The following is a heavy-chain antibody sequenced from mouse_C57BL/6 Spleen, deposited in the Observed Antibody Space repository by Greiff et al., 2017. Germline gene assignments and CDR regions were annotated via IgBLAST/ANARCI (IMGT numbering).Heavy chain of an antibody. Sequence: VQLQQPGAELVRPGSSVKLSCKASGYTFTSYWMDWVKQRPGQGLEWIGNIYPSDSETHYNQKFKDKATLTVDKSSSTAYMQLSSLTSEDSAVYVCARSGGSRAMDYWGQGTSVTVSS. CDR1: GYTFTSYW. CDR2: IYPSDSET. CDR3: ARSGGSRAMDY. V-gene: IGHV1-61*01. D-gene: IGHD1-1*01. J-gene: IGHJ4*01.